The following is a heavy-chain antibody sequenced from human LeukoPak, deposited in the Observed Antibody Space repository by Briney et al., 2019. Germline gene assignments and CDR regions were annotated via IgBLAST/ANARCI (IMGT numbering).Heavy chain of an antibody. CDR2: MNPNSGNT. J-gene: IGHJ6*03. Sequence: GASVKVSCKASGYTFTSYDINWVRQATGQGLEWMGWMNPNSGNTGYAQKFQGRVTITRNTSISTAYMELSSLRSEDTAVYYCARSGASNYYYYMDVWGKGTTVTVSS. V-gene: IGHV1-8*03. CDR1: GYTFTSYD. CDR3: ARSGASNYYYYMDV. D-gene: IGHD1-26*01.